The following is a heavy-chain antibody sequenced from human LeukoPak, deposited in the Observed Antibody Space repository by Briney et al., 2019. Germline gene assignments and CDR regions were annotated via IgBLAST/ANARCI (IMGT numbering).Heavy chain of an antibody. CDR3: ARDQPLRGYSYGYPDY. Sequence: GSLRLSCAASGFTFSSYWMSWVRQAPGKGLEWVANIKQDGSEKYYVDSVKGRFTISRDNTKNSLYLQMNSLRAEDTAVHYCARDQPLRGYSYGYPDYWGQGTLVTVSS. CDR1: GFTFSSYW. V-gene: IGHV3-7*01. J-gene: IGHJ4*02. D-gene: IGHD5-18*01. CDR2: IKQDGSEK.